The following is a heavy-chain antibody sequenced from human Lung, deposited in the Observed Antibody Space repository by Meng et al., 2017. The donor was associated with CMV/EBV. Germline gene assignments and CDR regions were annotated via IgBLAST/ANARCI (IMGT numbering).Heavy chain of an antibody. Sequence: QVQRQEAGPGLGKPSQTRSLPCTVSGGSIGSGGYYWSWIRQHPGKGLEWIGYIYYTGSTFYNPSLKSRVTISVDTSKNQFSLKLIPATAADTAVYYCAREAGRDGYATPKFDYWGQGTLVTVSS. V-gene: IGHV4-31*03. CDR2: IYYTGST. D-gene: IGHD5-24*01. J-gene: IGHJ4*02. CDR3: AREAGRDGYATPKFDY. CDR1: GGSIGSGGYY.